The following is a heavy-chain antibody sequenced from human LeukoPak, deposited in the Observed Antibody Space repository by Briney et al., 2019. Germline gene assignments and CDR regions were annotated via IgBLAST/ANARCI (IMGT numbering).Heavy chain of an antibody. V-gene: IGHV4-39*02. J-gene: IGHJ4*02. CDR2: IYYSGST. Sequence: PSQTPSLTWTVSGASISSSSYCWGWLRQPPGKGLEWIGSIYYSGSTYYNPSLKSRVTISVDTSKNQFSLKLSSVTAADTAVYYCARDYGSGSYPHWGQGTLVTVSS. D-gene: IGHD3-10*01. CDR1: GASISSSSYC. CDR3: ARDYGSGSYPH.